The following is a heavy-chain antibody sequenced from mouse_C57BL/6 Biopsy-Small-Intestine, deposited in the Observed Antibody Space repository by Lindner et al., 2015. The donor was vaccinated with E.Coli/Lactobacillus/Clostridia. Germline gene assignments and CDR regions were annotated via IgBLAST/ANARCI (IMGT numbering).Heavy chain of an antibody. Sequence: SVKVSCKASGGTFGSYAISWVRQAPGQGLEWMGGIIPIVGTVNYAQKFQGRLTINADKSTVTVYMDLSSLKSGDTAVYYCARDEASYYGLGTSTKFDPWGQGTLVTVSS. CDR1: GGTFGSYA. CDR3: ARDEASYYGLGTSTKFDP. D-gene: IGHD1-1*02. CDR2: IIPIVGTV. J-gene: IGHJ4*01. V-gene: IGHV1-81*01.